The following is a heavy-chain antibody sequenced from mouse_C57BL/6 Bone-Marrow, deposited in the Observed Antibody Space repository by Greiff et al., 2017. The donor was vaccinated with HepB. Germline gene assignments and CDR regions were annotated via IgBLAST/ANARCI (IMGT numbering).Heavy chain of an antibody. J-gene: IGHJ2*01. D-gene: IGHD1-1*01. CDR1: GFTFSNYW. CDR2: IRLKSDNYAT. CDR3: TAGYDYGSSLDY. Sequence: EVQLQQSGGGLVQPGGSLKLSCVASGFTFSNYWMNWVRQSPEKGLEWVAQIRLKSDNYATHYAESVKGRFTISRDDSKRSVYLQMNNLRAEATGMYYCTAGYDYGSSLDYWGQGTTLTVSS. V-gene: IGHV6-3*01.